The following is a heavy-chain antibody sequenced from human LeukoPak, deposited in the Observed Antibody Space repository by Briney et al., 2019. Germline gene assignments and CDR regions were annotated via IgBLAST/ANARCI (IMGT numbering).Heavy chain of an antibody. V-gene: IGHV3-7*01. CDR1: GFTFSSYW. CDR3: ARFPLGPIAVAPYFDY. J-gene: IGHJ4*02. CDR2: IKQDGSEK. Sequence: GGSLRLSCAASGFTFSSYWMSWVRQAPGKGLEWVANIKQDGSEKYYVDSVKGRFTISRDNAKNSLYLQMNSLRAEDTAVYYCARFPLGPIAVAPYFDYWGQGTLVTVSS. D-gene: IGHD6-19*01.